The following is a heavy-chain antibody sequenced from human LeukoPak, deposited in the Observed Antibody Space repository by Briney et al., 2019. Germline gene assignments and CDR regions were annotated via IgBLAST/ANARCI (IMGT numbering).Heavy chain of an antibody. CDR3: ARGEISVVPAPNYYCDYMDV. CDR1: GGTFSSYA. D-gene: IGHD3-10*01. CDR2: FIPIFGTA. V-gene: IGHV1-69*05. J-gene: IGHJ6*03. Sequence: AASVKVSCKASGGTFSSYAISWVRQALGQGLEWMGGFIPIFGTANYAQKFQGRVTITTDESTSTAYMELSSLRSEDTAVDYCARGEISVVPAPNYYCDYMDVWGKGATVTVSS.